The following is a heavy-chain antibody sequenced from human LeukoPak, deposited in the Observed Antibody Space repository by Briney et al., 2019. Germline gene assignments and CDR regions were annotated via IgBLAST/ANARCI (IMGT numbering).Heavy chain of an antibody. CDR1: GFTFNSYV. V-gene: IGHV3-23*01. D-gene: IGHD4-17*01. Sequence: GGSLRLSCAASGFTFNSYVMSWVRQTPGRGLEWVSYISTRGGSTYYADSVKGRFTISRDNSKNTLNLQMNSLRAEDTAVYYCAKGRPYGDYVSDFDYWGQGTLVTVSS. CDR3: AKGRPYGDYVSDFDY. CDR2: ISTRGGST. J-gene: IGHJ4*02.